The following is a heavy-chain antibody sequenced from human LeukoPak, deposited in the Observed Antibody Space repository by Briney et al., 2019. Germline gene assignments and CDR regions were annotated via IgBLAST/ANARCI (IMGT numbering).Heavy chain of an antibody. CDR3: AFEYYYYYGIDV. Sequence: GGSLRLSCAASGFTFSGSAMHWVRQASGKGLEWVGRIRSKANSYATAYAASVKGRFTISRDDSKNTAYLQMNSLKTEDTAVYYCAFEYYYYYGIDVWGQGTTVTVSS. CDR1: GFTFSGSA. J-gene: IGHJ6*02. CDR2: IRSKANSYAT. V-gene: IGHV3-73*01.